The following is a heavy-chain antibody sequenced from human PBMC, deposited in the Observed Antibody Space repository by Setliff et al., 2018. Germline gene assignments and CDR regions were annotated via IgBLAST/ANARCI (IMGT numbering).Heavy chain of an antibody. Sequence: SETLSLTCAVSGYSISSGYYWAWIRQPPEKGLEWIGSIYRTGNTHYNPSLKSRVTISLDTSKNQFSLKLSSVTAADTAIYYCARQSVRGLADKNWFDPWGQETLVTVSS. CDR3: ARQSVRGLADKNWFDP. J-gene: IGHJ5*02. V-gene: IGHV4-38-2*01. D-gene: IGHD2-15*01. CDR1: GYSISSGYY. CDR2: IYRTGNT.